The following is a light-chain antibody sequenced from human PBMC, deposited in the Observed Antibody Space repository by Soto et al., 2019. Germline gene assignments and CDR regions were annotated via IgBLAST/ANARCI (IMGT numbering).Light chain of an antibody. V-gene: IGLV1-47*01. J-gene: IGLJ1*01. CDR2: TNN. CDR3: AAWDDSLSAYV. Sequence: QSVLTQPPSASGAPGQRVTLSCSGSTSNIGSNYVYWYQQLPGTAPKLLMYTNNQRPSGVPDRLSGSKSGTSASLAISGLRSEEEADYYCAAWDDSLSAYVFGTGTKATVL. CDR1: TSNIGSNY.